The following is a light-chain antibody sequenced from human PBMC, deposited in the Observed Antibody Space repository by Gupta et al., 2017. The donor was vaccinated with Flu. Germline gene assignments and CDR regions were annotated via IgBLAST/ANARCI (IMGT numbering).Light chain of an antibody. CDR2: RTS. Sequence: QTVVTQEPSLTVSPGGTVTLTCTSSTGIVTSGHYPNWFQQKPGQAPRSLIDRTSGKHSWTPARFSGSLLGGKAALTLSGVQPEDEADYYCLLYFGGSGSTDVFGSRTKVTVL. CDR3: LLYFGGSGSTDV. CDR1: TGIVTSGHY. V-gene: IGLV7-43*01. J-gene: IGLJ1*01.